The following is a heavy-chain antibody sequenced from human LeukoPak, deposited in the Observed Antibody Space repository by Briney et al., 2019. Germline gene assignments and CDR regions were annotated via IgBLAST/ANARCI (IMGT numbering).Heavy chain of an antibody. V-gene: IGHV4-59*01. Sequence: SETLFLTCTVSGGSISSYYWSWIRQPPGKGLEWIGYIYYSGSTNYNPSLKSRVTISVDTSKNQFSLKLSSVTAADTAVYYCAREPTFITRKGFDIWGQGTMVTVSS. CDR2: IYYSGST. J-gene: IGHJ3*02. CDR3: AREPTFITRKGFDI. CDR1: GGSISSYY. D-gene: IGHD3-22*01.